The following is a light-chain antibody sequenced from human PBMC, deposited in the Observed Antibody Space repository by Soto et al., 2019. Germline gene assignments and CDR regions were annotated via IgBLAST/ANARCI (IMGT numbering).Light chain of an antibody. V-gene: IGKV3-20*01. CDR3: QQYFSFPRT. CDR2: TAS. Sequence: PGTLSLSPGETATLSCRASQSVGTSFLAWYQQKPGQSPRLLIYTASNRAAGVPDRFSASASGRDFTLTISRLEPEDFAIYYCQQYFSFPRTFGQGTKVDIK. CDR1: QSVGTSF. J-gene: IGKJ1*01.